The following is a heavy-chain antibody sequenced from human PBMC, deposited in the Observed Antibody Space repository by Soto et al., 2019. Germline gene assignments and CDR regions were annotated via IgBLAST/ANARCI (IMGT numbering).Heavy chain of an antibody. D-gene: IGHD3-10*01. V-gene: IGHV3-33*01. CDR2: IWYDGSNK. J-gene: IGHJ6*02. CDR3: AREQRITMVRGSYYYGMDV. CDR1: GFTFSSYG. Sequence: QVQLVESGGGVVQPGRSLRLSCAASGFTFSSYGMHWVRQAPGKGLEWVAVIWYDGSNKYYADSVKGRFTISRDNSKNTLYLQMNSLRAEDTAVYYWAREQRITMVRGSYYYGMDVWGQGTTVTVSS.